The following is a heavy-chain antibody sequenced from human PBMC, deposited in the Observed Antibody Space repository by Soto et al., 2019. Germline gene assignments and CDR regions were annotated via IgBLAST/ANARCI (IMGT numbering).Heavy chain of an antibody. CDR1: GFTFSSYG. D-gene: IGHD2-21*01. CDR3: AKSNSKWTRTGDKFDY. CDR2: ISYDGSNK. Sequence: GGSLRLSCAASGFTFSSYGMHWVRQAPGKGLEWVAVISYDGSNKYYADSVKGRFTISRDNSKNTLYLQMNSLRAEDTAVYYCAKSNSKWTRTGDKFDYWGQGTLVTVSS. V-gene: IGHV3-30*18. J-gene: IGHJ4*02.